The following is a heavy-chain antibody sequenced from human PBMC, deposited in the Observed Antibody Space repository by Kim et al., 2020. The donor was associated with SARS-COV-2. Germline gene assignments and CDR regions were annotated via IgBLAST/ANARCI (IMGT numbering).Heavy chain of an antibody. D-gene: IGHD1-26*01. CDR3: ARDFGELLTDY. CDR1: GFTFSSYS. Sequence: GGSLRLSRAASGFTFSSYSMNWVRQAPGKGLEWVSSISSSSSYIYYAYSVKGRFTISRDNAKNSLYLQMNSLRAEDTAVYYCARDFGELLTDYWGQGTLVTVSS. V-gene: IGHV3-21*01. CDR2: ISSSSSYI. J-gene: IGHJ4*02.